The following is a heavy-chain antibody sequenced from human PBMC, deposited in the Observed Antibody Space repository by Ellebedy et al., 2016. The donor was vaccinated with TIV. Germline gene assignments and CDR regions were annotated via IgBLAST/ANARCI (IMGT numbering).Heavy chain of an antibody. Sequence: SETLSLXXAVSGYPITGSHCWSSVRQPPGRWLEWIGEIYPGGSTNYNPSLKSRVTMSIDESKNGFSLKLTSVTAADTAVYYCARHQADYWGRFDPWGQGTQVTVSS. CDR3: ARHQADYWGRFDP. V-gene: IGHV4-4*02. CDR2: IYPGGST. CDR1: GYPITGSHC. J-gene: IGHJ5*02. D-gene: IGHD3-16*01.